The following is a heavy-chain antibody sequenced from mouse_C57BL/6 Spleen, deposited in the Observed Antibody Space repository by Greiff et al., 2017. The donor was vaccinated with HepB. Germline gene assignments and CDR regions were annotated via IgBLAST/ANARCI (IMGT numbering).Heavy chain of an antibody. CDR1: GFTFSDAW. V-gene: IGHV6-6*01. CDR3: TRGKAYYSNYFDY. D-gene: IGHD2-5*01. Sequence: EVQLVESGGGLVQPGGSMKLSCAASGFTFSDAWMDWVRQSPEKGLEWVAEIRNKANNHATYYAESVKGRFTISRDDSKSSVYLQMNSLRAEDTGIYYCTRGKAYYSNYFDYWGQGTTLTVSS. CDR2: IRNKANNHAT. J-gene: IGHJ2*01.